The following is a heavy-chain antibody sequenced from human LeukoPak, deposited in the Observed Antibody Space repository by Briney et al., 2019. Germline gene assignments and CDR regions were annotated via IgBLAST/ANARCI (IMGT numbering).Heavy chain of an antibody. CDR1: GYTFTSYD. D-gene: IGHD1-1*01. Sequence: APVKVSCKASGYTFTSYDINWVRQATGRGLEWMGWMNPNSGNTGYAQKFQGRVTMTRNTSISTAYMELSSLRSEDTAVYYCARETGTEDVNWFDPWGQGTLVTVSS. CDR3: ARETGTEDVNWFDP. J-gene: IGHJ5*02. V-gene: IGHV1-8*01. CDR2: MNPNSGNT.